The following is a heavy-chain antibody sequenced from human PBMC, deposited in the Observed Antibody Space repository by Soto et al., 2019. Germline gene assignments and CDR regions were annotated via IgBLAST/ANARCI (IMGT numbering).Heavy chain of an antibody. Sequence: ETLSLTCAVSGGSISSSNWWSWVRQPPGKGLEWIGEIYHSGSTNYNPSLKSRVTISVDKSKNQFSLKLSSVTAADTAVYYCAEGHSSSWYGNWFDPWGQGTLVTVSS. J-gene: IGHJ5*02. CDR2: IYHSGST. CDR1: GGSISSSNW. CDR3: AEGHSSSWYGNWFDP. V-gene: IGHV4-4*02. D-gene: IGHD6-13*01.